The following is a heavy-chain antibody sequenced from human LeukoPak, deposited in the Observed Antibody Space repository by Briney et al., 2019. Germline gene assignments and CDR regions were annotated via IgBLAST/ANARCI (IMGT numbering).Heavy chain of an antibody. CDR3: AKDPGVRFLEWLFPSPY. D-gene: IGHD3-3*01. CDR1: GFTFSSYA. V-gene: IGHV3-23*01. Sequence: LGGSLRLSCAASGFTFSSYAMSWVRQAPGKGLEWVSAISGSGGSTYYADSVKGRFTISRDNSKNTLYLQMNSLRAEDTAVYYCAKDPGVRFLEWLFPSPYWGQGTLVTVSS. J-gene: IGHJ4*02. CDR2: ISGSGGST.